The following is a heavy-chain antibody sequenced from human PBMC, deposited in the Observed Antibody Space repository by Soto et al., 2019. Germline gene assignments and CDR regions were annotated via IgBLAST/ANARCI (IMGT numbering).Heavy chain of an antibody. J-gene: IGHJ6*02. D-gene: IGHD3-10*01. CDR2: INPSGGST. Sequence: ASVKVSCKASGYTFTSYYMHWVRQAPGQGLEWMGIINPSGGSTSYAQKFQGRVTMTRDTSTSTVYMELSSLRSEDTAVYYCARVSNGIYGHGAGYYYYGMDVWGQGTTVTVSS. CDR3: ARVSNGIYGHGAGYYYYGMDV. V-gene: IGHV1-46*01. CDR1: GYTFTSYY.